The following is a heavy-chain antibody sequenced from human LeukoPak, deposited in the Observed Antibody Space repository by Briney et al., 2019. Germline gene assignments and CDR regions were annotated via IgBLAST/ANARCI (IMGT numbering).Heavy chain of an antibody. J-gene: IGHJ4*02. CDR2: ISYDGSNK. D-gene: IGHD3-10*01. V-gene: IGHV3-30*01. CDR1: GFTFSSYA. Sequence: QPGRSLRLSCAASGFTFSSYAMHWVRQAPGKGLEWVAVISYDGSNKYYADSVKGRFTISRDNSKNTLYLQMNSLRAEDTAVYYCADGGRWFGELFQFDYWGQGTLVTVSP. CDR3: ADGGRWFGELFQFDY.